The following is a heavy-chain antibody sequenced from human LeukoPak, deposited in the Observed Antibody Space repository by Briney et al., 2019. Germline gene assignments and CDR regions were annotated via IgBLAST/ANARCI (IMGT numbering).Heavy chain of an antibody. CDR2: INHSGST. V-gene: IGHV4-34*01. J-gene: IGHJ4*02. CDR1: GGSISGYY. Sequence: SETLSLTCAVYGGSISGYYWSWIRQPPGKGLEWIGEINHSGSTNYNPSLKSRVTISVDTSKNQFSLKLSSVTAADTAVYYCARGHPVLRYFDWSPGGDYWGQGTLVTVSS. CDR3: ARGHPVLRYFDWSPGGDY. D-gene: IGHD3-9*01.